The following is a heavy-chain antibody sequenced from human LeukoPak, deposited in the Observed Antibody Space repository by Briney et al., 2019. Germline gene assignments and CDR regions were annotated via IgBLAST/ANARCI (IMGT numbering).Heavy chain of an antibody. CDR2: IYYSGST. J-gene: IGHJ5*02. V-gene: IGHV4-30-4*01. CDR3: ASFLTYYYDSSTGWFDP. CDR1: GGSISSGDYY. Sequence: SETLSLTCTVSGGSISSGDYYWSWIRQPPGKGLEWIGYIYYSGSTYYNPSLKSRVTISVDTSKNQFSLKLSSVTAADTAVYYCASFLTYYYDSSTGWFDPGAREPWSPSPQ. D-gene: IGHD3-22*01.